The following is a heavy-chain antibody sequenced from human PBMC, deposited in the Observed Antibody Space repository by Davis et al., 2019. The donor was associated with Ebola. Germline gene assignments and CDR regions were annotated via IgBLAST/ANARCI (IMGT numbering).Heavy chain of an antibody. D-gene: IGHD1-26*01. V-gene: IGHV5-51*01. CDR2: IYPGDSDT. J-gene: IGHJ4*02. Sequence: GGSLRLSCKGSGYSFTSYWIGWVRQMPGKGLEWMGIIYPGDSDTRYSPSFQGHVTISADKSISTAYLQWSSLKASDSAMYYCARLPIVGAPNWGQGTLVTVSS. CDR3: ARLPIVGAPN. CDR1: GYSFTSYW.